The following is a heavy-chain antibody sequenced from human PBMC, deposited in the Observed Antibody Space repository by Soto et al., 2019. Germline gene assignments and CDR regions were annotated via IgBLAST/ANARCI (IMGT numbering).Heavy chain of an antibody. D-gene: IGHD3-9*01. J-gene: IGHJ6*03. CDR1: GFTFSSYG. CDR2: IWYDGSNK. V-gene: IGHV3-33*01. Sequence: GGSLRLSCAASGFTFSSYGRHWVRQAPGKGLEWVAVIWYDGSNKYYADSVKGRFTISRDNSKNTLYLQMNSLRAEDTAVYYCARVSLVTNYYYYYMDVWGKGTTVTVSS. CDR3: ARVSLVTNYYYYYMDV.